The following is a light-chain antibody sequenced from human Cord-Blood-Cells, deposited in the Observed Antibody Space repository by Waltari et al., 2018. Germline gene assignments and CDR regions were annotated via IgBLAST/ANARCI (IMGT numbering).Light chain of an antibody. CDR2: DAS. CDR3: QQRSNWPLT. Sequence: ELVLTQSPATLSLFPGERATLSCRASQSVSSYLAWYQQKPGQAPRLLIYDASNRATGIPARFSGSGSGTDFTLTISSLEPEDFAVYYCQQRSNWPLTFGGGTKVEIK. J-gene: IGKJ4*01. V-gene: IGKV3-11*01. CDR1: QSVSSY.